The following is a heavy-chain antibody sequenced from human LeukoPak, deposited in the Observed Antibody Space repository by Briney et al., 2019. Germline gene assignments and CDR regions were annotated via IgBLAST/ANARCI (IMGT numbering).Heavy chain of an antibody. D-gene: IGHD6-13*01. CDR2: INTNTGNP. V-gene: IGHV7-4-1*02. J-gene: IGHJ3*02. CDR1: GYTFTSYA. CDR3: ARPIAAAGTEAFDI. Sequence: ASVKVSCKASGYTFTSYAMNWVRQAPGQGLEWMGWINTNTGNPTYAQGFTGRFVFSLDTSVSTAYLQISSLKAEDTAVYYCARPIAAAGTEAFDIWGQGTMVTVSS.